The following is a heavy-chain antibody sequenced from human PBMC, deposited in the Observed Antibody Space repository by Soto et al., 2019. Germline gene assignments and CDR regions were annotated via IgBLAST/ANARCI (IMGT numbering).Heavy chain of an antibody. D-gene: IGHD6-13*01. CDR3: ARAIFFRYSSSWYVGY. CDR1: GYNFTSYW. V-gene: IGHV5-51*01. J-gene: IGHJ4*02. CDR2: IYPGDSDT. Sequence: GESLKISCKGSGYNFTSYWIGWVRQMPGKGLEWMGIIYPGDSDTRYSPSFQGQVTISADKSISTAYLQWSSLKASDTAMYYCARAIFFRYSSSWYVGYWGQGTLVTVSS.